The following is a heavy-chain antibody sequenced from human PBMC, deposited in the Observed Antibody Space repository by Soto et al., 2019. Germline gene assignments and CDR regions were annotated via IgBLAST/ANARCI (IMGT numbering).Heavy chain of an antibody. CDR3: TTGFVKGRGAFDI. CDR1: GFTFSNSW. V-gene: IGHV3-15*07. Sequence: EVQLVESGGGLVQPGGSLRLSCAASGFTFSNSWMNWVRQAPGKGLEWVGRIKSKTDGGTTDYAAPVKGRFTISRDDSKNTLYLQMNSLKTEDTAVYYCTTGFVKGRGAFDIWGQGTMVTVSS. D-gene: IGHD2-21*01. J-gene: IGHJ3*02. CDR2: IKSKTDGGTT.